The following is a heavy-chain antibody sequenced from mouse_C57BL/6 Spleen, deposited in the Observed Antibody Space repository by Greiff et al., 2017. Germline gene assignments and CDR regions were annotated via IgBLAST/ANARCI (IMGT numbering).Heavy chain of an antibody. Sequence: VQLQQSGPELVKPGASVKISCKASGYSFTGYYMNWVKQSPEKSLEWIGEINPSTGGTTYNQKFKAKATLTVDKSSSTAYMQLKSLTSEDSAVYYCARWGVGFDYWGQGTTLTVSS. J-gene: IGHJ2*01. V-gene: IGHV1-42*01. CDR3: ARWGVGFDY. CDR2: INPSTGGT. CDR1: GYSFTGYY. D-gene: IGHD1-1*02.